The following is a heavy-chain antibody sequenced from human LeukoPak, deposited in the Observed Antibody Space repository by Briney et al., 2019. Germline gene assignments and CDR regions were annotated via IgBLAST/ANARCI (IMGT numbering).Heavy chain of an antibody. CDR2: MYNSGST. Sequence: SETLSLTCTVSGGSISSYYWSWIRQPPGKGLEWIGYMYNSGSTNYNPSLKSRVTISVDTSKNQFSLKLSSVTAADTAVYYCARGPRGHYYDYVWGSYRWFDPWGQGTLVTVSS. V-gene: IGHV4-59*12. D-gene: IGHD3-16*02. CDR1: GGSISSYY. CDR3: ARGPRGHYYDYVWGSYRWFDP. J-gene: IGHJ5*02.